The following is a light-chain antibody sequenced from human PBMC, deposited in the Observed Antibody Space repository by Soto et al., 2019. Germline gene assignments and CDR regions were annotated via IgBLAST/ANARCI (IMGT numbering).Light chain of an antibody. Sequence: EIVLTQSPATLSLSPGERATLSCRASQSVSSYLAWYQQKPGQAPRLLIYDASNRATGIPARFSGSGSGTDFSLTISSLEPEDFAVYYCQHRSNWPSFGQGTKVEIK. CDR1: QSVSSY. CDR3: QHRSNWPS. J-gene: IGKJ1*01. CDR2: DAS. V-gene: IGKV3-11*01.